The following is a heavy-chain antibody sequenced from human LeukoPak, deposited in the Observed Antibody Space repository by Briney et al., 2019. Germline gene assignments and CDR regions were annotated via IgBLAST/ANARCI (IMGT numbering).Heavy chain of an antibody. V-gene: IGHV4-59*08. CDR1: GGSISSYY. CDR3: ARMIAAADPYYYYGMDV. CDR2: IYYSGST. Sequence: SEALSLTCTVSGGSISSYYWSWIRQPPGKGLEWIGYIYYSGSTNYNPSLKSLVIISVDTYKTQFSLKLSSVTAADTAVYYCARMIAAADPYYYYGMDVWGQGTTVTVSS. D-gene: IGHD6-13*01. J-gene: IGHJ6*02.